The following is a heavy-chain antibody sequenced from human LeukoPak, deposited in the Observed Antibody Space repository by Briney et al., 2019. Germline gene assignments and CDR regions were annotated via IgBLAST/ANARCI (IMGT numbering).Heavy chain of an antibody. Sequence: GGSLRLSCAASGFTFSSYSMNWVRQAPGKGLEWVSSISSSSSYIYYADSVKGRFTISRDNAKNSLYLRMNSLRAEDTAVYYCAREGVAGPFDYWGQGTLVTVSS. J-gene: IGHJ4*02. CDR2: ISSSSSYI. CDR1: GFTFSSYS. CDR3: AREGVAGPFDY. V-gene: IGHV3-21*01. D-gene: IGHD2-15*01.